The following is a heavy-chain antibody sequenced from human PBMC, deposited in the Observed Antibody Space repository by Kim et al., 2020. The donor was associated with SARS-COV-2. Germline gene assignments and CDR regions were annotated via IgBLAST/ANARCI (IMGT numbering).Heavy chain of an antibody. CDR1: GFTFSSYA. D-gene: IGHD6-13*01. V-gene: IGHV3-30-3*01. CDR2: ISYDGSNK. Sequence: GGSLRLSCAASGFTFSSYAMHWVRQAPGKGLEWVAVISYDGSNKYYADSVKGRFTISRDNSKNTLYLQMNSLRAEDTAVYYCARDGCSSWYGYYYYYGMDVWGQGTTVTVSS. CDR3: ARDGCSSWYGYYYYYGMDV. J-gene: IGHJ6*02.